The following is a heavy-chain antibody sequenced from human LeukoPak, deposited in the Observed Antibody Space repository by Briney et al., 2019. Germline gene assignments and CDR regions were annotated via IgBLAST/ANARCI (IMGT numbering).Heavy chain of an antibody. D-gene: IGHD4-17*01. CDR2: ISYIGST. CDR3: ARDLVTVTKGFDI. Sequence: SETLSLTCAISAASFSSHYWTWIRQSPGKGLEWIGYISYIGSTNYNPSLKSRVTISIDTSRNQFSLKLRSVTAAETAVYYCARDLVTVTKGFDIWGQGTMVSVSS. CDR1: AASFSSHY. V-gene: IGHV4-59*11. J-gene: IGHJ3*02.